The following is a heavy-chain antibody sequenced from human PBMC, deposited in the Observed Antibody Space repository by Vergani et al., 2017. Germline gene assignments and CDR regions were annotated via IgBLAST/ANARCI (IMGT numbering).Heavy chain of an antibody. D-gene: IGHD2-21*01. CDR1: GGSFSGYY. Sequence: QVQLQHWGAGLLKPSETLSLTCAVYGGSFSGYYWSWIRQPPGKTLEWIGTVFYGGRTSYNPSLKSRVTLSLDTSKKQISLHLTSVTAADTAVYYCARHISVVRPSSMTAFDYWGQGTLVTVSS. CDR3: ARHISVVRPSSMTAFDY. J-gene: IGHJ4*02. V-gene: IGHV4-34*02. CDR2: VFYGGRT.